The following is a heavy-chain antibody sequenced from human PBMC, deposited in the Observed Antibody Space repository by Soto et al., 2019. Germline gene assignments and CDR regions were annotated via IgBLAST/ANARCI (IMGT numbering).Heavy chain of an antibody. J-gene: IGHJ6*02. D-gene: IGHD6-6*01. Sequence: SVKVSCKASGGTFSSYAISWVRQAPGQGLEWMGGIIPIFGTANYAQKYQGRVTITADESTSTAYMELSSLRSEDTAVYYCAMSIAARPNYYYGMDVWGQGTTVTVSS. CDR3: AMSIAARPNYYYGMDV. CDR2: IIPIFGTA. CDR1: GGTFSSYA. V-gene: IGHV1-69*13.